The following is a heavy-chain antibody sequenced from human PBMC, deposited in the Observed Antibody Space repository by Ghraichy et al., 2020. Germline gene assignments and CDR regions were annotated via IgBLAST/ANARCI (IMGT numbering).Heavy chain of an antibody. CDR3: ARLYGAGLTYYYGIDV. CDR2: THYSGST. J-gene: IGHJ6*02. D-gene: IGHD4-17*01. CDR1: GGSVSSGGYY. V-gene: IGHV4-31*03. Sequence: SETLSLTCTVSGGSVSSGGYYWSWIRQHPGKGLEYIGYTHYSGSTYYNPSLKSRVTISIDTSKNQFSLTLSSVTAADTAVYYCARLYGAGLTYYYGIDVWGQGTTVTVSS.